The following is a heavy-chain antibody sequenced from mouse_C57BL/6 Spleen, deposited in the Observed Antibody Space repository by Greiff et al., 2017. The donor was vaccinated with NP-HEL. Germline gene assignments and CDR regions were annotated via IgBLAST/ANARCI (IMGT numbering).Heavy chain of an antibody. CDR2: IHPNSGST. J-gene: IGHJ4*01. V-gene: IGHV1-64*01. CDR1: GYTFTSYW. D-gene: IGHD1-1*01. CDR3: ARWYYGSSPHAMDY. Sequence: VQLQQPGAELVKPGASVKLSCKASGYTFTSYWMHWVKQRPGQGLEWIGMIHPNSGSTNYNEKFKSKATLTVDKSSSTAYMQLSSLTSEDSAVYYCARWYYGSSPHAMDYWGQGTSVTVSS.